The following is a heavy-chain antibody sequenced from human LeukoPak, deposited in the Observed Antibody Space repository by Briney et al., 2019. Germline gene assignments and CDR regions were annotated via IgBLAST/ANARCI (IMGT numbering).Heavy chain of an antibody. CDR2: ISWNSGSI. V-gene: IGHV3-9*01. CDR3: ATLGRSYDSSGYWSSGRYYYYYGMDV. Sequence: PGGSLRLSCAASGFTFDDYAMHWVRQAPGKGLEWVSGISWNSGSIGYADSVKGRFTISRDNAKNSLYLQMNSLRAEDTALYYCATLGRSYDSSGYWSSGRYYYYYGMDVWGQGTTVTVSS. D-gene: IGHD3-22*01. CDR1: GFTFDDYA. J-gene: IGHJ6*02.